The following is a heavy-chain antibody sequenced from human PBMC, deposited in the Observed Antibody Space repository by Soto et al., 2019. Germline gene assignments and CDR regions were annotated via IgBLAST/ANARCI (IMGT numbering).Heavy chain of an antibody. CDR2: IYWDDDK. J-gene: IGHJ4*02. D-gene: IGHD4-17*01. Sequence: QITLKESGPTLVKPTQTLTLTCTFSGFSLSTSGVGVGWIRQPPGKALEWLALIYWDDDKRYSPSLKSRLTITXXXXXXXXXXXXXXXXXXXXXTYYCAHIAPFNSYYGDKGLDYWGQGTLVTVSS. V-gene: IGHV2-5*02. CDR1: GFSLSTSGVG. CDR3: AHIAPFNSYYGDKGLDY.